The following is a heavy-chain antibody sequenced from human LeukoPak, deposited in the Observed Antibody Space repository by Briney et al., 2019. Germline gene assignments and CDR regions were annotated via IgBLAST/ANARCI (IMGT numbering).Heavy chain of an antibody. Sequence: GGSLRLSCAASGFTFSSYAMHWVRQAPGKGLEYVSAISSNGGSTYYANSVKGRFTISRDNSKNTLYLQMGSLRAEDMAVYYCARGLFAADYCGQGTLVTVSS. CDR2: ISSNGGST. J-gene: IGHJ4*02. CDR1: GFTFSSYA. D-gene: IGHD2-15*01. V-gene: IGHV3-64*01. CDR3: ARGLFAADY.